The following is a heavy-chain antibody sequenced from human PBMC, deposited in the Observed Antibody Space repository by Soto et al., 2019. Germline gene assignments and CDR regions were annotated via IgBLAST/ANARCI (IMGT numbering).Heavy chain of an antibody. CDR3: AGDKPYGDSHDF. J-gene: IGHJ4*02. Sequence: GGSLRLSCAASGFTFRTYWMSWVRQAPGKGLEWVANINQDGSERNYVDSAKGRFTISRDNAKNSLYLQVNSLRDDDTAVYYCAGDKPYGDSHDFWGQGTLVNVSS. V-gene: IGHV3-7*03. CDR1: GFTFRTYW. D-gene: IGHD4-17*01. CDR2: INQDGSER.